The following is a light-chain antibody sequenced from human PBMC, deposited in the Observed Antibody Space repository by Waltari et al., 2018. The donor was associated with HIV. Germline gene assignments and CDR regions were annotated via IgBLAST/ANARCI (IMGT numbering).Light chain of an antibody. J-gene: IGKJ4*01. V-gene: IGKV3-15*01. CDR1: QSVGSY. Sequence: VMTQSPAKVSVSPGGRATLPCRASQSVGSYLAWYQQKPGQAPRLLIYGASTRATGIPTRFSGSGSGTEFTLTISSLKSEDFAVYYCHQYNKWPRGTFGGGTKVEV. CDR2: GAS. CDR3: HQYNKWPRGT.